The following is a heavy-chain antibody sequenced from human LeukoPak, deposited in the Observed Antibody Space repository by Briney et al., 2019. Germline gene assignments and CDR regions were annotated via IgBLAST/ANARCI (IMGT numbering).Heavy chain of an antibody. J-gene: IGHJ4*02. D-gene: IGHD1-1*01. V-gene: IGHV4-39*01. CDR1: GGSISSNIYF. CDR2: IYFSGAT. Sequence: PSETLFLTCTVSGGSISSNIYFWGWIRQTPEKGLEWIGNIYFSGATYYNPSLKSRVTISVDTSKNQFSLSLSVVAAADTAVYYCAKLSSNWYFDSWGRGTLVTVSS. CDR3: AKLSSNWYFDS.